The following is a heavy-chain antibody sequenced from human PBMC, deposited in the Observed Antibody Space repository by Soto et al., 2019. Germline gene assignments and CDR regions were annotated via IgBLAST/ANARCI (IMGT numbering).Heavy chain of an antibody. D-gene: IGHD6-19*01. CDR1: GFTFSSYW. V-gene: IGHV3-74*01. Sequence: HPGGSLRLSCAASGFTFSSYWMHWVRQAPGKGLVWVSRINSDGSTTTYADSVKGRFTISRDNAKNTLYLQMNSLRAEDTAVYYCARESSGWYHDYWGQGTLVTVSS. J-gene: IGHJ4*02. CDR3: ARESSGWYHDY. CDR2: INSDGSTT.